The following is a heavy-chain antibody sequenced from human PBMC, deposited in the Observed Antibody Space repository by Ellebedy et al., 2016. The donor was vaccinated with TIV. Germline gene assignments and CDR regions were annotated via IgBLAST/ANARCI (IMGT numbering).Heavy chain of an antibody. V-gene: IGHV4-4*07. J-gene: IGHJ5*02. CDR2: IYTSGST. Sequence: MPTETLSLTCTVSGGSISSYYWSWIRQPAGKGLEWIGRIYTSGSTNYNPSLKSRVTISVDTSKNQFSLKLTSVTAADTAVYYCARDFMAYRFDPWGQGTLVSVSS. CDR1: GGSISSYY. CDR3: ARDFMAYRFDP. D-gene: IGHD3-16*01.